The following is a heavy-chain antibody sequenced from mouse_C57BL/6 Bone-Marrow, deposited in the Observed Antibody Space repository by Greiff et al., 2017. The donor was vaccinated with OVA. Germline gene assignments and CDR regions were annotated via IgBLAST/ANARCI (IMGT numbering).Heavy chain of an antibody. CDR2: IDPSDSET. CDR1: GYTFTSYW. CDR3: ARGSSYFAY. V-gene: IGHV1-52*01. J-gene: IGHJ3*01. Sequence: VQLQQPGAELVRPGSSVKLSCKASGYTFTSYWMHWVKQRPIQGLEWIGNIDPSDSETHYNQKFKDKATLTVDKSSSTAYMQRSSLTSEDAAVYYCARGSSYFAYWGQGTLVTVSA. D-gene: IGHD1-1*01.